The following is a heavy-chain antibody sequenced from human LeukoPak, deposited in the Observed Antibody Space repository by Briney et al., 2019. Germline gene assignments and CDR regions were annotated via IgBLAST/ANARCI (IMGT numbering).Heavy chain of an antibody. V-gene: IGHV1-2*02. D-gene: IGHD3-22*01. Sequence: GASVKVSCKASGYTFTDYYIHWVRQAPGQGLEWMGWIIPNSGGTNYAQKFQGRVTMTRDTSISTAYMELSRLRSDDTAVYYCARDQITMIQPWGQGTLVTVSS. CDR3: ARDQITMIQP. CDR1: GYTFTDYY. J-gene: IGHJ5*02. CDR2: IIPNSGGT.